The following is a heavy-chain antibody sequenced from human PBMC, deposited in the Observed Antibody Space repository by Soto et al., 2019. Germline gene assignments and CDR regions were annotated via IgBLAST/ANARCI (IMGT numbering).Heavy chain of an antibody. V-gene: IGHV1-69*12. CDR1: GGTFSSYA. Sequence: QVQLVQSGAEVKKPGSSVKVSCKASGGTFSSYAITWVRHAPGHGLERMGGIIPIFGTADYAQKFQGRVTITADESTSTAYMELISLRSEDTAVYYCASSLQFHYFSGMDVWGQGTTVTVSS. D-gene: IGHD3-16*02. CDR2: IIPIFGTA. CDR3: ASSLQFHYFSGMDV. J-gene: IGHJ6*02.